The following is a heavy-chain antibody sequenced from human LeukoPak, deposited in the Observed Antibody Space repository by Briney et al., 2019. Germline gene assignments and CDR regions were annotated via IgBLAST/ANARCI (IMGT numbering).Heavy chain of an antibody. V-gene: IGHV3-64*01. CDR3: ARDRSSYGDYIDY. CDR1: GFTLSSYA. D-gene: IGHD4-17*01. J-gene: IGHJ4*02. CDR2: ISSNGGST. Sequence: GGSLRLSCAASGFTLSSYAMHWVRQAPGKGLEYVSAISSNGGSTYYANSVKGGFTISRDNSKNTLYLQMGSLRAEDMAVYYCARDRSSYGDYIDYWGQGTLVTVSS.